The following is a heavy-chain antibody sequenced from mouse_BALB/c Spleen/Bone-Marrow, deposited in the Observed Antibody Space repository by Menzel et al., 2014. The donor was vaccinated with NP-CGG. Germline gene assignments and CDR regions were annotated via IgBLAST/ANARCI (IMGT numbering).Heavy chain of an antibody. J-gene: IGHJ2*01. CDR3: SRAANCDPHFDY. CDR2: IFPYNGGA. V-gene: IGHV1S29*02. CDR1: GYTFTDYN. Sequence: VQLKQSGPELVKPGASVKISCKASGYTFTDYNMHWVKLSHGKSLEWIGYIFPYNGGADYDQKFRSRATLTVDTSSTTAYMELRSLTSEDSAVYYCSRAANCDPHFDYWGQGTTLTVSS.